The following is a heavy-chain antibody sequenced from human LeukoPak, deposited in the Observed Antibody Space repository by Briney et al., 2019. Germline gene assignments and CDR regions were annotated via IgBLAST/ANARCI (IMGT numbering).Heavy chain of an antibody. J-gene: IGHJ4*02. CDR2: IRYDGSNK. CDR1: EFTFSSYG. V-gene: IGHV3-30*02. D-gene: IGHD6-19*01. CDR3: AKDPWLVRGSYFDY. Sequence: PGGSLRLSCAASEFTFSSYGMHWVRQAPGKGLEWVAFIRYDGSNKYYADSVKGRFTISRDNSKNTLYLQMNSLGAEDTAVYYCAKDPWLVRGSYFDYWGQGTLVTVSS.